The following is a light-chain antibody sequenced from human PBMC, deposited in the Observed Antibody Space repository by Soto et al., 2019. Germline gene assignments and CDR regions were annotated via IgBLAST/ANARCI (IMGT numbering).Light chain of an antibody. V-gene: IGLV2-14*01. Sequence: QSALTQPASVSGSHGQSITISCTGTSSDIGVYDYVSWYRQHPGKAPKLILYEVRKRPSGVSNRFSGSKSGNTASLTISGLQAEDEADYYCSSYSISTSPVVFGGGTKVTVL. CDR1: SSDIGVYDY. CDR2: EVR. CDR3: SSYSISTSPVV. J-gene: IGLJ2*01.